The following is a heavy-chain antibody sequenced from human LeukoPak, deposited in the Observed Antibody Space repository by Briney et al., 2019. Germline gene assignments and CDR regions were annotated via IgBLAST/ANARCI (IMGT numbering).Heavy chain of an antibody. J-gene: IGHJ5*02. CDR1: GYTFTGYY. CDR3: ARCYSSSWQGWFDP. D-gene: IGHD6-13*01. Sequence: ASVKVSCKASGYTFTGYYMHWVRQAPGQGLEWMGWINPNSGGTNYAQKFQGWVTMTRDTSISTAYMELSRLRSDDTAVYYCARCYSSSWQGWFDPWGQGTLVTVSS. V-gene: IGHV1-2*04. CDR2: INPNSGGT.